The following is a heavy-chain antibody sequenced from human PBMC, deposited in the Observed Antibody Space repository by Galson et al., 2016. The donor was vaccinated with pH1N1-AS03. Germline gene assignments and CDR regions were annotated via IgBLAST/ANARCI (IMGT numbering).Heavy chain of an antibody. CDR1: GGSFNTYG. V-gene: IGHV1-69*13. CDR2: IIPTFGAA. D-gene: IGHD3-3*01. Sequence: SVKVSCKASGGSFNTYGISWVRQAPGQGLEWIGGIIPTFGAANYAQRLQGRLRITADELTTTVYMELRSLRSEDTAVYFCARDRYYDGSLLYASAYWGQGTLVTVSS. J-gene: IGHJ4*02. CDR3: ARDRYYDGSLLYASAY.